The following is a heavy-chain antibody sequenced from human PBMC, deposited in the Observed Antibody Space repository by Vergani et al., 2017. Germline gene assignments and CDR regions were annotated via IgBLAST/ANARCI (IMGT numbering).Heavy chain of an antibody. Sequence: QVQLQESGPGLVKPSETLSLTCTVSGYAINSGYFWSWIRQPPGKGLEWLGHIYYSGNTNYNPSLKNRVTISIDTSKTQFSLKLSSVTAADTAVYYCARAVVLVVPEGYHYYYYMDVWGKGTTVTVSS. CDR2: IYYSGNT. CDR1: GYAINSGYF. V-gene: IGHV4-61*01. J-gene: IGHJ6*03. D-gene: IGHD3-22*01. CDR3: ARAVVLVVPEGYHYYYYMDV.